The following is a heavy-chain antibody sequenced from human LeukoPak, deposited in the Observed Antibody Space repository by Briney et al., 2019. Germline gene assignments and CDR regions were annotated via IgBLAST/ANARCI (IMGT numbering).Heavy chain of an antibody. CDR1: GGSVSGYY. Sequence: PSETLSLTCVVSGGSVSGYYWGWIRQPPGRGLEWIGYVYYSGSTNYNPSFKSRITISVDTSRNQFSLQLSSVTAADTAVYYCARIHRYCSGGACYVLDNWGQGTLVAASS. J-gene: IGHJ4*02. V-gene: IGHV4-59*02. D-gene: IGHD2-15*01. CDR2: VYYSGST. CDR3: ARIHRYCSGGACYVLDN.